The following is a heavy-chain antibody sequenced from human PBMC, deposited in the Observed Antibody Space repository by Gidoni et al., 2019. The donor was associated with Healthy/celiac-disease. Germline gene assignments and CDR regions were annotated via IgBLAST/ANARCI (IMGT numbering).Heavy chain of an antibody. CDR2: IKSKTDGGTT. Sequence: EVQLVESGGGLVKPGGSLRLSCAASGFTFSHAWMNCVRHAPGKGLEWCGRIKSKTDGGTTDYAAPVKGRFTISRDDSKNTLYLQMNSLKTEDTAVYYCTTAPLDYDFWSGYTNYYYYMDVWGKGTTVTVSS. V-gene: IGHV3-15*07. CDR3: TTAPLDYDFWSGYTNYYYYMDV. CDR1: GFTFSHAW. J-gene: IGHJ6*03. D-gene: IGHD3-3*01.